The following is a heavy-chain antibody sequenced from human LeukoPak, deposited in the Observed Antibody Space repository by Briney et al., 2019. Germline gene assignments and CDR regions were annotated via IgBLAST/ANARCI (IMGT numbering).Heavy chain of an antibody. CDR2: IKSKTDGGTT. J-gene: IGHJ4*02. CDR3: TTDITMIVVVIPDQFDY. V-gene: IGHV3-15*01. D-gene: IGHD3-22*01. Sequence: PGGSLRLSCAASGFTCSNAWMSWVRQAPGKGLEWVGRIKSKTDGGTTDYAAPVKGRFTISRDDSKNTLYLQMNSLKTEDTAVYYCTTDITMIVVVIPDQFDYWGQGTLVTVSS. CDR1: GFTCSNAW.